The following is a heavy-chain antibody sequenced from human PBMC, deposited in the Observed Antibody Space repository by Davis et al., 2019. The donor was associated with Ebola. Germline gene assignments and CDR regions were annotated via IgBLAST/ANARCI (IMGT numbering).Heavy chain of an antibody. CDR1: GFSLSNARMG. D-gene: IGHD6-6*01. Sequence: SGPTLVKPTETLTLTCTVSGFSLSNARMGVSWIRQPPGKALEWLAHIFSNDEKSYSTSLKSRLTISKDTSKSQVVLTMTNMDPVDTATYYCARTLEYSSSLRARWFDPWGQGTLVTVSS. V-gene: IGHV2-26*01. J-gene: IGHJ5*02. CDR2: IFSNDEK. CDR3: ARTLEYSSSLRARWFDP.